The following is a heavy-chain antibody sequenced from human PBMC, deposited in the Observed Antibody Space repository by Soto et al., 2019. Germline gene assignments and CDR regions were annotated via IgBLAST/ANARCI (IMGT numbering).Heavy chain of an antibody. CDR2: ISGSGGSA. J-gene: IGHJ3*01. V-gene: IGHV3-23*01. CDR1: GFTFNNYA. Sequence: EVQLLESGGGLVRPGESLRLSCTTSGFTFNNYAMNWVRQAPGKGLEWVSFISGSGGSAYYADSVQGRFTISRDNYRNTLYLQMSSLRDEDTAIYSCVREGGGRYSPGSFDLWGRGTQVTVSS. D-gene: IGHD6-19*01. CDR3: VREGGGRYSPGSFDL.